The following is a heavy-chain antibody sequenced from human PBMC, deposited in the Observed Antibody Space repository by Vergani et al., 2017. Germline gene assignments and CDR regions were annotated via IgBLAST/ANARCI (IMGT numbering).Heavy chain of an antibody. J-gene: IGHJ2*01. V-gene: IGHV1-46*01. CDR2: INPSGGST. Sequence: QVQLVQSGAEVKKPGASVKVSCKVSGYTLTELSMHWVRQAPGKGLEWMGIINPSGGSTSYAQKFQGRVTMTRDTSTSTVYMELSSLRSEDTAVYYCARDLLVPAAIQWWGYFDLWGRGTLVTVSS. D-gene: IGHD2-2*02. CDR1: GYTLTELS. CDR3: ARDLLVPAAIQWWGYFDL.